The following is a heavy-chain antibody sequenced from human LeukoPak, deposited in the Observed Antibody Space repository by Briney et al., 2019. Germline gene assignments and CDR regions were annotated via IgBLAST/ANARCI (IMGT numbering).Heavy chain of an antibody. D-gene: IGHD2-2*01. CDR1: GFTFSSYW. Sequence: PGGSLRLSCAASGFTFSSYWMSWVRQAPGKGLEWVANIKQDGSEKYYVDSVKGRFTISRDNAKNSLYLQMNSLRAEDTAVYYCARAGGYCSSTSCSHLDVWGKGTTVTVSS. CDR3: ARAGGYCSSTSCSHLDV. J-gene: IGHJ6*04. CDR2: IKQDGSEK. V-gene: IGHV3-7*01.